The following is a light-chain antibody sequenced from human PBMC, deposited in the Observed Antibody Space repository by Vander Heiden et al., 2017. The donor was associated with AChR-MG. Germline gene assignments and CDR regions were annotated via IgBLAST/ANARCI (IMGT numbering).Light chain of an antibody. Sequence: DIVMTQSPDSLAVSLGERATVNCKSSQTVLYSSNNNNYLSWYQQNPGQPPKLLIYWASTRQSGVPDRFSGSGSGTDFTLTISSLQAEDVAVYYCQQYYSLPLTFGRGTKVEIK. CDR1: QTVLYSSNNNNY. J-gene: IGKJ1*01. V-gene: IGKV4-1*01. CDR2: WAS. CDR3: QQYYSLPLT.